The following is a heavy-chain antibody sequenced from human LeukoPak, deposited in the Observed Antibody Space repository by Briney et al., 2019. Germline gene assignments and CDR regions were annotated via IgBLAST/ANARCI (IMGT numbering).Heavy chain of an antibody. CDR1: GGSISSSSYY. CDR3: ARHRSTVTTWAAFDI. V-gene: IGHV4-39*01. J-gene: IGHJ3*02. D-gene: IGHD4-17*01. CDR2: IYYSGST. Sequence: SETLSLTCTVSGGSISSSSYYWGWIRQPPGKGLEWIGSIYYSGSTYYNPSLKSRVTISVDTSKNQFSLKLSSVTAADTAVYYCARHRSTVTTWAAFDIWGQGTMVTVSS.